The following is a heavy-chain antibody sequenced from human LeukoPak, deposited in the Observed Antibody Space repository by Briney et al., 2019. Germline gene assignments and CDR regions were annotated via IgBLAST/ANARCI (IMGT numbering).Heavy chain of an antibody. Sequence: KTGGSLRLSCAASGFNVTSNYMRWVRQAPGKGLEWVSAIFSGGSTFYADSVKGRFTISRDNSKNTLYLQMNSLRAEDTAVYYCAKDSDYGGNFNWFDPRGQGTLVTVSS. CDR2: IFSGGST. J-gene: IGHJ5*02. CDR3: AKDSDYGGNFNWFDP. CDR1: GFNVTSNY. V-gene: IGHV3-53*01. D-gene: IGHD4-23*01.